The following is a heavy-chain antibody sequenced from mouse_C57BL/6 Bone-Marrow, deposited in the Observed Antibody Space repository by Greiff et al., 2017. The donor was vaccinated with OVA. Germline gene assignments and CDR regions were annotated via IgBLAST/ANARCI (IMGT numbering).Heavy chain of an antibody. V-gene: IGHV5-17*01. CDR2: ISSGSSTI. D-gene: IGHD1-1*01. J-gene: IGHJ4*01. CDR1: GFTFSDYG. Sequence: EVQGVESGGGLVKPGGSLKLSCAASGFTFSDYGMHWVRQAPEKGLEWVAYISSGSSTIYYADTVKGRFTISRDNAKNTLFLQMTSLRSEDTAMYYCANHYYGSSLYAMDYWGQGTSVTVSS. CDR3: ANHYYGSSLYAMDY.